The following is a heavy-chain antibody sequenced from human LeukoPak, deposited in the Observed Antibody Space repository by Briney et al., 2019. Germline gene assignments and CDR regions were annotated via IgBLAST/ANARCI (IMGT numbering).Heavy chain of an antibody. V-gene: IGHV3-33*01. CDR2: IWYDGSNK. Sequence: PGGSLRLSCAASGFTFSSYGMHWVRQAPGKGREGVAVIWYDGSNKYYADSVKGRFTISRDNSKNTLYLQMNSLRAEDTAVYYCARDSGGSHDYWGQGALVTVSS. J-gene: IGHJ4*02. D-gene: IGHD3-10*01. CDR1: GFTFSSYG. CDR3: ARDSGGSHDY.